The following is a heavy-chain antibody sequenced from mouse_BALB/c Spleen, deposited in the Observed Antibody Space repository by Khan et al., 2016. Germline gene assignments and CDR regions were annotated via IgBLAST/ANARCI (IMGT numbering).Heavy chain of an antibody. D-gene: IGHD1-3*01. CDR1: GFSLTSYG. CDR3: AGLEDI. V-gene: IGHV2-9*02. Sequence: VKLEESGPGLVAPSHSLSITCTVSGFSLTSYGIHWVRQPPGKGLEWRGVICAGGSTTYNSALMSRLSISKDNSKCQVFLKLNRLQTADTATYYCAGLEDIWGKGTSLTVSS. J-gene: IGHJ2*02. CDR2: ICAGGST.